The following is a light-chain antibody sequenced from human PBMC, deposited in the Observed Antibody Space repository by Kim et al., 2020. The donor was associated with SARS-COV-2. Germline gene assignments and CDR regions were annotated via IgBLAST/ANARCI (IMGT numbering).Light chain of an antibody. CDR1: QNIGGW. CDR3: QQYNSYLYT. V-gene: IGKV1-5*03. J-gene: IGKJ2*01. CDR2: KAS. Sequence: DIQMTQSPSIVSASVGDRVTISCRASQNIGGWLAWYQQKPEESPKLLIYKASSLQSGVPSRFSGSGSGTEFTLTISSLQPDDFATYCCQQYNSYLYTFGQGTKLEI.